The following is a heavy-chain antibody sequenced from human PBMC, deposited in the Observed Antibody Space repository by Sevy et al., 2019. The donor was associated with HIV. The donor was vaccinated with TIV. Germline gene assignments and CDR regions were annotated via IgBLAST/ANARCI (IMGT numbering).Heavy chain of an antibody. CDR3: ARERGTYYDTSGYPYLLEAGFDY. J-gene: IGHJ4*02. CDR2: ISGSAGNT. V-gene: IGHV3-23*01. D-gene: IGHD3-22*01. CDR1: GFTFSSFA. Sequence: GGSLRLSCAASGFTFSSFAMSWVRQAPGKGLEWVSGISGSAGNTYYADSVKGRFTISRDNSKNSLYLQMNSLRDEDTAVYYCARERGTYYDTSGYPYLLEAGFDYWGQGTLVTVSS.